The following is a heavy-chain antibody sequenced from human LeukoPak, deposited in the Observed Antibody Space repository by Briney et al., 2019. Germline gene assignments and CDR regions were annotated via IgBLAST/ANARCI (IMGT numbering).Heavy chain of an antibody. D-gene: IGHD4-11*01. J-gene: IGHJ4*02. CDR3: ARDNYSDSL. Sequence: GGSLRLSCAASGFSFSSYEMNWVRQAPGKGLEWVSYISSSGSTIYYADSVKGRFTISRDNAKNSLYLQMNSLRAEDTAVYYCARDNYSDSLWGQGTLVTVSS. V-gene: IGHV3-48*03. CDR2: ISSSGSTI. CDR1: GFSFSSYE.